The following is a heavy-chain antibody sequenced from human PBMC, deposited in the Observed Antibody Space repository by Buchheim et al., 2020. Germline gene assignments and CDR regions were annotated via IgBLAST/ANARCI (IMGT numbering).Heavy chain of an antibody. D-gene: IGHD6-19*01. CDR3: ARDRALKGEQWLVPGAHSDY. J-gene: IGHJ4*02. V-gene: IGHV4-39*07. CDR1: GGAIRSRTYY. CDR2: IYYSGST. Sequence: QLQLQESGPGVVKPSETLSLTCNVSGGAIRSRTYYWGWIRQPPGKGLEWIGSIYYSGSTYYNPSLKSRVTISVDTAKNQFSLRLTSVTAADTAVYFCARDRALKGEQWLVPGAHSDYWGQGTL.